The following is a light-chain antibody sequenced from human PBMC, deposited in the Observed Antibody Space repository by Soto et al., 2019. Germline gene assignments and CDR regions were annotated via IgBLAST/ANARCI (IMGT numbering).Light chain of an antibody. CDR2: DVS. V-gene: IGLV2-11*01. J-gene: IGLJ1*01. Sequence: QTVLAQPRSVSGSPGQSVTISCTGTSSDVGGYNYVSWYQQHPGKAPKLMIYDVSKRPSGVPDRFSGPKSGNTASLTISGLQAEDEADYYCCSYAGSYTLLGTGTKVTVL. CDR3: CSYAGSYTL. CDR1: SSDVGGYNY.